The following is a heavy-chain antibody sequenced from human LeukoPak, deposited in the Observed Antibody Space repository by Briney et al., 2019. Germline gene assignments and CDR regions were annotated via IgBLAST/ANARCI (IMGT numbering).Heavy chain of an antibody. J-gene: IGHJ4*02. CDR2: ITGSGDST. V-gene: IGHV3-23*01. CDR1: GFIFSSYG. CDR3: AKPARTDYADY. D-gene: IGHD1-1*01. Sequence: PGGTLRLSCVASGFIFSSYGMGWVRQAPGKGLEWISGITGSGDSTYYADSVKGRFTISRDNSKNTLYLQMNSLGAEDTAVYYCAKPARTDYADYWGQGTLVTVSS.